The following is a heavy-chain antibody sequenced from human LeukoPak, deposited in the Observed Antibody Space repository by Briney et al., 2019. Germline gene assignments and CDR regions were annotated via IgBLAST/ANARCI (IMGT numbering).Heavy chain of an antibody. Sequence: PSETLSLTCAVYGGSFSGYYWSWIRQPPGKGLEWIGEINHSGSTNYNPSLKSRVTISVDTSKNQFSLKLSSVTAADTAVYYCARDLPIVVVPANYYGMDVWGQGTTVTASS. CDR2: INHSGST. D-gene: IGHD2-2*01. CDR1: GGSFSGYY. CDR3: ARDLPIVVVPANYYGMDV. J-gene: IGHJ6*02. V-gene: IGHV4-34*01.